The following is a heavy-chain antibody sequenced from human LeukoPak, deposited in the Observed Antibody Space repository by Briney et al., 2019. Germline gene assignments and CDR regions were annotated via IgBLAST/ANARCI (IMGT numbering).Heavy chain of an antibody. J-gene: IGHJ6*03. Sequence: ASVKVSCKASGGTFSSYAISWVRQAPGQGLEWMGGIIPIFGTANYAQKFQGRVTITTDESTSTAYMELSSLRSEDTAVYYCARASQEWSPDYYYYYMDVWGKGTTVTVSS. V-gene: IGHV1-69*05. CDR1: GGTFSSYA. D-gene: IGHD3-3*01. CDR3: ARASQEWSPDYYYYYMDV. CDR2: IIPIFGTA.